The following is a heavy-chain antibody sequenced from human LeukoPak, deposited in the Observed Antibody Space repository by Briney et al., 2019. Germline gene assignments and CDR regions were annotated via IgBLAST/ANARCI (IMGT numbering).Heavy chain of an antibody. V-gene: IGHV4-34*01. CDR1: GGSISSYY. CDR3: ARRRGSYNPSDY. J-gene: IGHJ4*02. Sequence: PSETLSLTCTVSGGSISSYYWSWIRQPPGKGLEWIGEINHSGSTNYNPSLKSRVTISVDTSKNQFSLKLSSVTAADTAVYYCARRRGSYNPSDYWGQGTLVTVSS. CDR2: INHSGST. D-gene: IGHD1-26*01.